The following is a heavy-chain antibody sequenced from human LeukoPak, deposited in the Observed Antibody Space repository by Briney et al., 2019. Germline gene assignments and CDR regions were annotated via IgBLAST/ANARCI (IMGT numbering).Heavy chain of an antibody. CDR2: ISGSGGST. CDR3: AKVPHCIGGSCYGDFDY. J-gene: IGHJ4*02. D-gene: IGHD2-15*01. CDR1: GFTFSSYA. Sequence: PGGSLRLSCAASGFTFSSYAMSWVRQAPGKGLEWVSAISGSGGSTYYADSVKGRFTISRDNSKNTLYLQMNSLRAEDTAVYYCAKVPHCIGGSCYGDFDYWGQGTLVTVSS. V-gene: IGHV3-23*01.